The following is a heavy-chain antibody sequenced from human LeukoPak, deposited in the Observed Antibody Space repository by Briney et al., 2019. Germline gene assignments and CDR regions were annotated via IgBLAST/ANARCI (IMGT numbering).Heavy chain of an antibody. CDR2: TFTNYP. V-gene: IGHV7-4-1*02. CDR3: ARDPGDDIAVPGDP. D-gene: IGHD2-2*01. Sequence: TFTNYPTYAQGFTGRLVISLDTSVSTTYLQISSLKAEDTAVYYCARDPGDDIAVPGDPWGQGTLVTVSS. J-gene: IGHJ5*02.